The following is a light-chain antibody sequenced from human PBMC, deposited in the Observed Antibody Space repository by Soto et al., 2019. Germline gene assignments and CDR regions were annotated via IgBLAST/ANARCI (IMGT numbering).Light chain of an antibody. CDR1: QSFHTNY. CDR3: QQYGSSPGFT. V-gene: IGKV3-20*01. J-gene: IGKJ4*01. Sequence: EIVLTQSPGTLSLSPGERATLSCRASQSFHTNYLAGYQQRPGQAPRLLIYGASNRASGIPERFSGSGSGTDFTLTINRLEPEDSAVYFCQQYGSSPGFTFGGGTKIEIK. CDR2: GAS.